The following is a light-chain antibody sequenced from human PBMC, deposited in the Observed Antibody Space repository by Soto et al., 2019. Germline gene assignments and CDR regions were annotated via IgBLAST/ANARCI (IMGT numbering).Light chain of an antibody. CDR3: QQYNNWPPWT. CDR1: QSVGNN. Sequence: EIVLTQSPAALSVSPGERVTLSCRASQSVGNNFTWYQQRPGQGPRLLIYAASDSATDIPVRFSGSGSGTEFTLTISSLQSEDFAVYYCQQYNNWPPWTFGRGTKVEI. J-gene: IGKJ1*01. V-gene: IGKV3-15*01. CDR2: AAS.